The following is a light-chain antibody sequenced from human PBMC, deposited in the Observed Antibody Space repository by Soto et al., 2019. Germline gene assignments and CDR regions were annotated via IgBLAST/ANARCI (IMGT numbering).Light chain of an antibody. J-gene: IGKJ2*01. CDR1: QSTSSH. CDR2: ATS. V-gene: IGKV1-39*01. CDR3: QLSHSDPPYT. Sequence: DIQMTQSPSSLSASVGDSVTITCRASQSTSSHLNWYQQKPGKAPRVLIYATSRLQHGVPSRFSGSASGTDFTLTIGSLQPEDFATYYCQLSHSDPPYTFGQGTKVEIK.